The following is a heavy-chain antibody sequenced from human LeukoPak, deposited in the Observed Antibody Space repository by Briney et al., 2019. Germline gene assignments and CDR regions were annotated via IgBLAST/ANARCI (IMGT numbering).Heavy chain of an antibody. V-gene: IGHV3-7*03. CDR2: IKQEGSEK. J-gene: IGHJ3*02. CDR1: GFTFSSYW. CDR3: ARLLCSGGSCYSGIDAFDI. D-gene: IGHD2-15*01. Sequence: GGSLRLSCVASGFTFSSYWMTWVRQAPGKGLEWVANIKQEGSEKYCVDSVKGRFIISRDNAKKSLYLQMNSLRADDTAVYYCARLLCSGGSCYSGIDAFDIWGQGTIVTVSS.